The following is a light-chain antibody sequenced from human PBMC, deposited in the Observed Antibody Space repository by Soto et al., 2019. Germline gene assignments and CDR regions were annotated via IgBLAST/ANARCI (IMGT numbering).Light chain of an antibody. CDR1: SSDVGSYNV. CDR2: EGS. CDR3: GSYAGSSTLVV. J-gene: IGLJ2*01. V-gene: IGLV2-23*01. Sequence: QSALTQPASVSGSPGQSITISCTGTSSDVGSYNVVSWYQQHPGKSPKVMIYEGSKRPSGVSNRFSGSKSGNTASLTISGLQAEDCADYDCGSYAGSSTLVVFGGGTQLTVL.